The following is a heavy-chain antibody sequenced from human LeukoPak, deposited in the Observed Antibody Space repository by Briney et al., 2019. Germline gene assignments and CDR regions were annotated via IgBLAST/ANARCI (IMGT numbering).Heavy chain of an antibody. D-gene: IGHD6-13*01. CDR2: ISGSGGST. J-gene: IGHJ4*02. Sequence: PGGSLRLSCAASGLTFSDYAMSWVRQAPGKGLEWVSSISGSGGSTYYADSVKGRFTISRDNSKNTLFLQMNSLRAEDTAVYYCAKVPSSSWYKGIDYWGQGALVTVSS. CDR3: AKVPSSSWYKGIDY. CDR1: GLTFSDYA. V-gene: IGHV3-23*01.